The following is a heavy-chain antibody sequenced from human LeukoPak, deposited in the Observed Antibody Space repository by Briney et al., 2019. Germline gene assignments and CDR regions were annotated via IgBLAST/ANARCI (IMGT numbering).Heavy chain of an antibody. CDR3: ARARYSSSWDLFDY. Sequence: GGSLRLSCAASGFTFSSYTMHWVRQAPGKGLEWVTIISYDGSNKYYADSVKGRFTISRDNSKNTLYLQMNSLRAEDTAVYYCARARYSSSWDLFDYWGQGTLVSVAS. CDR1: GFTFSSYT. D-gene: IGHD6-13*01. J-gene: IGHJ4*02. CDR2: ISYDGSNK. V-gene: IGHV3-30-3*01.